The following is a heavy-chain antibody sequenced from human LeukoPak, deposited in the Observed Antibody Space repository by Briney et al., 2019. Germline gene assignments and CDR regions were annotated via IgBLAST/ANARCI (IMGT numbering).Heavy chain of an antibody. D-gene: IGHD1-26*01. V-gene: IGHV3-9*01. Sequence: PGESLRLSCAASGFTFDDYAMHWVRQAPGKGLEWVSGISWNSGSIGYADSVKGRFTISRDNAKNSLYLQMNSLRAGDTALYYCAKDKSSGSYIDYWGQGTLVTVSS. CDR3: AKDKSSGSYIDY. CDR1: GFTFDDYA. CDR2: ISWNSGSI. J-gene: IGHJ4*02.